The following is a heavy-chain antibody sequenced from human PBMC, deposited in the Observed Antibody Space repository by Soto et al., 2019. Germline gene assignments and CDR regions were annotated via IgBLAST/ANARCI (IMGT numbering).Heavy chain of an antibody. CDR1: GFSLDTTGEG. J-gene: IGHJ5*02. CDR2: IYWGDDK. Sequence: QITLKESGPALVKPTQTLTLTCTFSGFSLDTTGEGVGWIRQPPGKTLEWLAFIYWGDDKRYSPSLESRLTSTKVTSNTHVVLTMTNLDPVDTATSFCAHTRSYGDNWCIRDDWFDPWGQGILVTVSS. CDR3: AHTRSYGDNWCIRDDWFDP. D-gene: IGHD1-1*01. V-gene: IGHV2-5*02.